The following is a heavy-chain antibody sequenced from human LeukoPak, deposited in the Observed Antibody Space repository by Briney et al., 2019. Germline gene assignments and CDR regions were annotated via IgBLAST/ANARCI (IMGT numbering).Heavy chain of an antibody. CDR2: INQDGSEK. D-gene: IGHD1-20*01. V-gene: IGHV3-7*05. Sequence: GGSLRLSCAASGFSFSSYWMAWVRQAPGKGLEWVANINQDGSEKYYVDSVKGRFTISRDNAKNSLYLQMNSLRAEDSAVYYCASSNWNYYNYWGQGTLVTVSS. CDR1: GFSFSSYW. J-gene: IGHJ4*02. CDR3: ASSNWNYYNY.